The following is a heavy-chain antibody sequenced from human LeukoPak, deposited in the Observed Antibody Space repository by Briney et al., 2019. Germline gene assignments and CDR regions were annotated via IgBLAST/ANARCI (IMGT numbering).Heavy chain of an antibody. Sequence: GGSLRLSCAASGFTFSSYWMHWVRQAPGKGLVWVSRINSDGSSTSYADSVEGRFTISRDNAKNSLYLQMNSLRAEDTAVYYCARVPIAAAGDYWGQGTLVTVSS. D-gene: IGHD6-13*01. J-gene: IGHJ4*02. CDR2: INSDGSST. CDR1: GFTFSSYW. CDR3: ARVPIAAAGDY. V-gene: IGHV3-74*01.